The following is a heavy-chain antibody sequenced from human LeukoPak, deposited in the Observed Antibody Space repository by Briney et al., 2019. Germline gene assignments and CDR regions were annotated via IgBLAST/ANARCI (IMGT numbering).Heavy chain of an antibody. CDR2: IYYSGST. CDR1: GGSISSYY. CDR3: ARRGGSGSLFGGYYFDY. J-gene: IGHJ4*02. V-gene: IGHV4-59*08. D-gene: IGHD3-10*01. Sequence: SETLSLTCTVSGGSISSYYWSWIRQPPGKGLEWIGYIYYSGSTNYNPSLKSRVTISVDTSKNQFSLKLSSVTAADTAVYYCARRGGSGSLFGGYYFDYWGQGTLVTVSP.